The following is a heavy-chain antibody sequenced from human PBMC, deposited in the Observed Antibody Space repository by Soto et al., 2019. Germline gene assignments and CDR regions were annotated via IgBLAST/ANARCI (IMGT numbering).Heavy chain of an antibody. J-gene: IGHJ6*02. Sequence: QLQLQESGSGLVMPSQTLSLTCAVSGGSISSGGYFWSWVGQPPGKGLEWIGYSFHSGGTSYNPPLKSRVIISVDRSKNQFSLKLSSVTTADTAVYYCARGDAGYYGMDVWGQGTTVTVSS. V-gene: IGHV4-30-2*01. CDR1: GGSISSGGYF. CDR2: SFHSGGT. CDR3: ARGDAGYYGMDV.